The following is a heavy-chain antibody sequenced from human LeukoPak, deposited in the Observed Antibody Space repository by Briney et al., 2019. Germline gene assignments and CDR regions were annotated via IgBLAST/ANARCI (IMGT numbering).Heavy chain of an antibody. CDR1: GFIFTNYA. CDR3: AKDPSSESTNWFDP. D-gene: IGHD3-22*01. Sequence: GGSLRLSCAASGFIFTNYAMHWVRQAPGKGLEWVAFLRHDGINKYHADSVKGRFTISRDNSNNSLYLQMNGLRTDDTAVYYCAKDPSSESTNWFDPWGQGTLVTVSS. V-gene: IGHV3-30*02. J-gene: IGHJ5*02. CDR2: LRHDGINK.